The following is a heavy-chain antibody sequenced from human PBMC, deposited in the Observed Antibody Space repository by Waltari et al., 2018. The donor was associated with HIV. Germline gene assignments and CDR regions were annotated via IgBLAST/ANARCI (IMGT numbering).Heavy chain of an antibody. J-gene: IGHJ4*02. CDR1: GGSFSGYY. D-gene: IGHD5-12*01. CDR3: ARGWSYGGYVTYFDY. Sequence: QVQLQQWGAGLLKPSETLSLTCAVYGGSFSGYYWSWIRQPPGKGLEWIGEINHSGSTPSHPSRKSRVTISVDPSKNQFSLKLSSVTAADTAVYYCARGWSYGGYVTYFDYWGQGTLVTVSS. CDR2: INHSGST. V-gene: IGHV4-34*01.